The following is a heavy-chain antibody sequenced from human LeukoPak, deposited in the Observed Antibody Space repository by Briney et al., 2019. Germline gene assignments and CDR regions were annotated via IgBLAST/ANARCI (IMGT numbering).Heavy chain of an antibody. CDR2: INHSGST. V-gene: IGHV4-34*01. Sequence: SETLSLTCAVYGGSFSGYYWSWIRQPPGKGLEWIGEINHSGSTNYNPSLKSRVTISVDTSKNQFSLKLSSVTAADTAVYYCAIIEHSSRSNWGQGTLVTVSS. J-gene: IGHJ4*02. D-gene: IGHD6-13*01. CDR1: GGSFSGYY. CDR3: AIIEHSSRSN.